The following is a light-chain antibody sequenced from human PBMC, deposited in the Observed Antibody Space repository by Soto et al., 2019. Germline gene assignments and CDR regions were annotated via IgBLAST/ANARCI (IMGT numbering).Light chain of an antibody. CDR1: QSILYSSNNKNY. V-gene: IGKV4-1*01. Sequence: DIVMTQSPDSLAVSLGERATINCKSSQSILYSSNNKNYLAWYQQKPGHPPKLLIYWASTRESGVPDRFSGSGSGSDFTLTVSSLQAEDVAVYYYQHYYNIPYTFGQGTKLEIK. J-gene: IGKJ2*01. CDR2: WAS. CDR3: QHYYNIPYT.